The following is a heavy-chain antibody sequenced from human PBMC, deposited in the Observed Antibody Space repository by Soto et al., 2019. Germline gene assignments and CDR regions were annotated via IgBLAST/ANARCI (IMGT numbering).Heavy chain of an antibody. Sequence: PSETLSLTCTVSGGSISSGGYYWSWIRQHPGKGLEWIGYIYYSGSTYYNPSLKSRVTISVGTSKNQFSLKLSSVTAADTAVYYCARDNRNWFDPWGQGTLVTVSS. CDR2: IYYSGST. CDR1: GGSISSGGYY. CDR3: ARDNRNWFDP. V-gene: IGHV4-31*03. J-gene: IGHJ5*02.